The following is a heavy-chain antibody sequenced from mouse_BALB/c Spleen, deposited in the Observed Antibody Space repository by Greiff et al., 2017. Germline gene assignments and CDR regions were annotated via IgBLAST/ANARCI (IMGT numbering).Heavy chain of an antibody. CDR1: GFTFSSYA. J-gene: IGHJ2*01. CDR3: AREGYDLSFDY. V-gene: IGHV5-6-5*01. Sequence: EVQRVESGGGLVKPGGSLKLSCAASGFTFSSYAMSWVRQTPEKRLEWVASISSGGSTYYPDSVKGRFTISRDNARNILYLQMSSLRSEDTAMYYCAREGYDLSFDYWGQGTTLTVSS. D-gene: IGHD2-2*01. CDR2: ISSGGST.